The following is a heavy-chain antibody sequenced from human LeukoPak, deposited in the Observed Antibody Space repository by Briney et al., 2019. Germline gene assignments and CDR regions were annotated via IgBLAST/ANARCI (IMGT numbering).Heavy chain of an antibody. V-gene: IGHV3-30*03. D-gene: IGHD6-6*01. CDR2: ISFDGSNT. CDR1: GFTFSSYG. J-gene: IGHJ3*02. CDR3: ARDPGIAARPQDAFDI. Sequence: GRSLRLSCAASGFTFSSYGMHWVRQAPGKGLEWVAVISFDGSNTYYADSVKGRFTISRDNAKNSLYLQMNSLRAEDTAVYYCARDPGIAARPQDAFDIWGQGTMVTVSS.